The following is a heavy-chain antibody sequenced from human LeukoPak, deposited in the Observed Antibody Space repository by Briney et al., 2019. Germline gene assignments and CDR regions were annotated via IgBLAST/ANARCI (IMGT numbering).Heavy chain of an antibody. Sequence: ASVKVSCKASGYTFTGYYIHWVRQAPGQGLEWMGWINPNSGGTIYAQQFQGRVTMTRDTSISTAYMEMSRLRSDDTAVYYCARADPSTVVTPVDYWGQGTLVTVSS. CDR2: INPNSGGT. CDR1: GYTFTGYY. V-gene: IGHV1-2*02. D-gene: IGHD4-23*01. J-gene: IGHJ4*02. CDR3: ARADPSTVVTPVDY.